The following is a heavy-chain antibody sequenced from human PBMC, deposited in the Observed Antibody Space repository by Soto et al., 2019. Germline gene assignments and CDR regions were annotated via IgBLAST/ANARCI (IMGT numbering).Heavy chain of an antibody. CDR2: ISNIGFT. CDR1: GGSISSINNHFSNHY. CDR3: TTQGFGGLHGLVDV. J-gene: IGHJ6*02. Sequence: QVQLQESGPGLVKPSETLFLTCTVSGGSISSINNHFSNHYCSWIRLSPGKGLEWIGYISNIGFTRYNPALTSRVSSSVDPSKNQFSLKLTSVTAADPAVYYCTTQGFGGLHGLVDVWGQGTTVTVSS. D-gene: IGHD3-10*01. V-gene: IGHV4-61*01.